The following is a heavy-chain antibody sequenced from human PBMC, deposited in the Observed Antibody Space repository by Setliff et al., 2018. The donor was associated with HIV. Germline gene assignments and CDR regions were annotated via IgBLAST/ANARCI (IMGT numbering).Heavy chain of an antibody. D-gene: IGHD3-10*01. CDR2: ISTYNGDT. J-gene: IGHJ6*02. Sequence: ASVKVSCKASGYTFTSSGITWVRQAPGQGLEWMGWISTYNGDTNYAQKFHDRVTMTRDTSITTAYMELSSLTSEGTAVYYCARGKGVGGVIITGGLDVWGQGTTVTVSS. V-gene: IGHV1-18*01. CDR1: GYTFTSSG. CDR3: ARGKGVGGVIITGGLDV.